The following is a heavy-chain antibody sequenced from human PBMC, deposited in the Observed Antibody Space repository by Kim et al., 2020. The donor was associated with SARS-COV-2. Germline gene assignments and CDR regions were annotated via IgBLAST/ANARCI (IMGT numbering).Heavy chain of an antibody. Sequence: GGSLRLSCAASGFTFSSYAMSWVRQAPGKGLEWVSAISGSGGSTYYADSVKGRFTISRDNSKNTLYLQMNSLRAEDTAVYYCAKDRGRVYYDSSGYPGGPLDYWGQGTLVTVSS. V-gene: IGHV3-23*01. J-gene: IGHJ4*02. CDR2: ISGSGGST. D-gene: IGHD3-22*01. CDR1: GFTFSSYA. CDR3: AKDRGRVYYDSSGYPGGPLDY.